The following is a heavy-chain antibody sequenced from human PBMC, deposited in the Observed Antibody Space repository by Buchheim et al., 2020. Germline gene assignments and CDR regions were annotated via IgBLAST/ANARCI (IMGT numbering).Heavy chain of an antibody. CDR2: IDAGGGT. V-gene: IGHV3-23*01. CDR3: AKDQNIAVSENYYYAMDV. D-gene: IGHD6-19*01. J-gene: IGHJ6*02. Sequence: EVQLLESGGGLVQPGGSLRLSCAASGFSFSSCAMTWVRQAPGKGLEWVSAIDAGGGTFYADSVKGRFTISRDNSENTLYLQMNGLRADDTAVYYCAKDQNIAVSENYYYAMDVWGQGTT. CDR1: GFSFSSCA.